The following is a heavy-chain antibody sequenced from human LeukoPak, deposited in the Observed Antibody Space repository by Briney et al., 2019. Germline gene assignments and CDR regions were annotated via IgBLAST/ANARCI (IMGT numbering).Heavy chain of an antibody. CDR2: MSGSGGST. V-gene: IGHV3-23*01. CDR3: ARTYCSSTSCYPNDY. D-gene: IGHD2-2*01. CDR1: GFTFSSYA. J-gene: IGHJ4*02. Sequence: PGGSLGLSCVASGFTFSSYAMSWVRQAPGKGLECVSAMSGSGGSTYYADSVKGRFTISRDNAKNSLYLQMNSLRAEDTAVYYCARTYCSSTSCYPNDYWGQGTLVTVSS.